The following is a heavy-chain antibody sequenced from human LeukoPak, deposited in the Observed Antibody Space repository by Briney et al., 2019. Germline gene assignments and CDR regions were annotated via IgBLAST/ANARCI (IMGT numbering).Heavy chain of an antibody. CDR1: GFTFSSYW. V-gene: IGHV3-7*01. Sequence: GGSLRLSCAASGFTFSSYWMSWVGQAPGKGLEWVDNIKQDGSEKYYVDSVKGRFTISRDNAKNSLYLQMNSLRAEDTAVYYCARVMGALFFDYWGQGTLVTVSS. CDR2: IKQDGSEK. CDR3: ARVMGALFFDY. J-gene: IGHJ4*02.